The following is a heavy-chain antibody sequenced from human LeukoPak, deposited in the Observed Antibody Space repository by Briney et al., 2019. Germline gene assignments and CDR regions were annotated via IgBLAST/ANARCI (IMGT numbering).Heavy chain of an antibody. CDR3: ARGGCSSTSCYWVYSSSYWFDP. Sequence: GASVKVSCKASGYTFTSYDINWVRQATGQGLEWMGWMNPNSGNTSYAQKFQGRVTMTRNTSISTAYMELSSLRSEDTAVYYCARGGCSSTSCYWVYSSSYWFDPWGQGTLVTVSS. J-gene: IGHJ5*02. CDR1: GYTFTSYD. V-gene: IGHV1-8*01. D-gene: IGHD2-2*01. CDR2: MNPNSGNT.